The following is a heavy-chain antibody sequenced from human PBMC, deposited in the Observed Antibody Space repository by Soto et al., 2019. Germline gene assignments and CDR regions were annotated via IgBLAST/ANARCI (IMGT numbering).Heavy chain of an antibody. CDR1: GYTLTELS. CDR2: FDPEDGET. J-gene: IGHJ6*02. D-gene: IGHD1-7*01. CDR3: ATSPELPLGVDV. Sequence: GASGKVSCKVSGYTLTELSIHWVRQAPGKGLEWMGSFDPEDGETIYTQKFQGRVTMTEDTSTDTAFLELSSLRSEDTAIYYCATSPELPLGVDVWGQGTTVTVSS. V-gene: IGHV1-24*01.